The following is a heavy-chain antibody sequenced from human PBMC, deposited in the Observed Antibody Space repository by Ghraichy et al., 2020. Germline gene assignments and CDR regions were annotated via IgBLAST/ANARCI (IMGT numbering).Heavy chain of an antibody. CDR1: GGSISSYY. V-gene: IGHV4-59*01. Sequence: SQTLSLTCTVSGGSISSYYWSWIRQPPGKGLEWIGYIYYSGSTNYNPSLKSRVTISVDTSKNQFSLKLSSVTAADTAVYYCARGRGYDYVWGSYRPSYYFDYWGQGTLVTVSS. J-gene: IGHJ4*02. D-gene: IGHD3-16*02. CDR2: IYYSGST. CDR3: ARGRGYDYVWGSYRPSYYFDY.